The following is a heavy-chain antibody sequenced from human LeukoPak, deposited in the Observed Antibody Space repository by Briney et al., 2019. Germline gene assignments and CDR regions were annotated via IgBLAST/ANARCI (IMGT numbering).Heavy chain of an antibody. V-gene: IGHV3-21*01. J-gene: IGHJ4*02. D-gene: IGHD3-10*01. CDR3: ARDRGY. CDR2: IGTSSSYI. CDR1: GLTFSSYS. Sequence: GGSLRLSCAASGLTFSSYSMDWVRQAPGKGLEWVSSIGTSSSYISYAASVKGRFTISRDNAKNSLYLQMSSLRAEDTAVYYCARDRGYWGQGTLVTVSS.